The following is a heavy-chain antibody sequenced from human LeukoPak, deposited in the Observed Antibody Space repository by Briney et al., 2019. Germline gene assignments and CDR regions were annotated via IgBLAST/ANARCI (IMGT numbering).Heavy chain of an antibody. CDR2: IRNDGSNK. CDR3: AKEPYYDFWSGPYYYYYMDV. CDR1: GFTFSSYG. Sequence: PGGSLRLSCAASGFTFSSYGMNWVRQAPGKGLEWVAFIRNDGSNKYYADSVKGRFTISRDNSKNTLYLQMNSLRAEDTAVYYCAKEPYYDFWSGPYYYYYMDVWGKGTTVTVSS. D-gene: IGHD3-3*01. J-gene: IGHJ6*03. V-gene: IGHV3-30*02.